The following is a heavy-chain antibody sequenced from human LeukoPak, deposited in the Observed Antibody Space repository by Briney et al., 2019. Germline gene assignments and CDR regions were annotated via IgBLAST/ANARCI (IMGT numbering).Heavy chain of an antibody. D-gene: IGHD2-15*01. CDR2: IYYSGST. Sequence: PSETLSLTCTASGGSIHNNYWSWIRQPPGKGLEWIGYIYYSGSTNYNPSLKSRVTISVDTSKNQFSLKLSSVTAADTAVYYCARHRTLESSSYHHTPIYYFDYWGQGTLVTVSS. CDR3: ARHRTLESSSYHHTPIYYFDY. V-gene: IGHV4-59*08. J-gene: IGHJ4*02. CDR1: GGSIHNNY.